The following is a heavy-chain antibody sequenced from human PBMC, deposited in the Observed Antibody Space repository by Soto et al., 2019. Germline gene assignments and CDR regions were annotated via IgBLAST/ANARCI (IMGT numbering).Heavy chain of an antibody. V-gene: IGHV1-69*13. Sequence: SSVKVSCKASGWTFSNYDISWLRQAPGHGIEWMGGIMPIFGTANYAQKFQGRVTITADESTSTDYMELSSLRSEDTAVYYGAHDVGGSVYDAFDVWGQWTMVTVSS. CDR1: GWTFSNYD. CDR2: IMPIFGTA. J-gene: IGHJ3*01. D-gene: IGHD3-10*01. CDR3: AHDVGGSVYDAFDV.